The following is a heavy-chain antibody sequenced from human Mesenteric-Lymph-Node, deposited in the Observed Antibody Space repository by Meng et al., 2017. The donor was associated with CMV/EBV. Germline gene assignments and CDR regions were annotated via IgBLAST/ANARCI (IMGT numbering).Heavy chain of an antibody. D-gene: IGHD6-13*01. CDR3: ARALSSSSIPYYYYGMDV. Sequence: GESLKISCAASGFTFSSYSMNWVRQAPGKGLEWVSSISSSSSYIYYADSVKGRFTISRDNAKNSLYLQMNSLRAEDTAVYYCARALSSSSIPYYYYGMDVWGQGTTVTVSS. V-gene: IGHV3-21*01. CDR2: ISSSSSYI. CDR1: GFTFSSYS. J-gene: IGHJ6*02.